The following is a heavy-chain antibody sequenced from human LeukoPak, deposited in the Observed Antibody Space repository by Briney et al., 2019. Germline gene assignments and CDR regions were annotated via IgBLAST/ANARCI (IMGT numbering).Heavy chain of an antibody. CDR3: AKVPGEYDYVWGSYRLGYFDY. CDR2: ISGSGGST. Sequence: GGSLRLSCAASGFTFSSYAMSWVRQAPGKGLEWVSAISGSGGSTYYADSVKGRLTISRDNSKNTLYLQMNSLRAEDTAVYYCAKVPGEYDYVWGSYRLGYFDYWGQGTLVTVSS. J-gene: IGHJ4*02. D-gene: IGHD3-16*02. CDR1: GFTFSSYA. V-gene: IGHV3-23*01.